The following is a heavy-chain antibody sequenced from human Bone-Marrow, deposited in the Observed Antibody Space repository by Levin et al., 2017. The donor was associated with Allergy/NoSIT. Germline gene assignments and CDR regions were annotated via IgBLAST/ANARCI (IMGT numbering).Heavy chain of an antibody. J-gene: IGHJ3*02. CDR2: ISNSGTYT. Sequence: GGSLRLSCAASGFTFSNYSMNWARQAPGKGLEWVSSISNSGTYTYHADSVKGRFTISRDNAKNSVYLQMNSLRAEDTAVYYCARRYCSSTNCYAFDIWGQGTMVTVSS. D-gene: IGHD2-2*01. CDR3: ARRYCSSTNCYAFDI. CDR1: GFTFSNYS. V-gene: IGHV3-21*01.